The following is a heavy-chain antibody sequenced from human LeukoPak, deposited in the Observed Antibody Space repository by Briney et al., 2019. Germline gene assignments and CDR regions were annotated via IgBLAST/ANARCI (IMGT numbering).Heavy chain of an antibody. CDR3: AKVDSSGPRGRHYYYYGMDV. J-gene: IGHJ6*02. CDR1: GFTFSSYA. V-gene: IGHV3-23*01. D-gene: IGHD6-19*01. Sequence: GGSLRLSCAASGFTFSSYAMSWVRQAPGKGLEWVSAISGSGGSTYYADSVKGRFTISRDNSKNTLYLQMNSLRAEDTAVYYCAKVDSSGPRGRHYYYYGMDVWGQGTTVTVSS. CDR2: ISGSGGST.